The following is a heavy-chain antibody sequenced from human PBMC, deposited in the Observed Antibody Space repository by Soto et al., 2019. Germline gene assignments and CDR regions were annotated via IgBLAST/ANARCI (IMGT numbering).Heavy chain of an antibody. CDR2: ISSSSSTI. CDR3: ARQLGTDSDY. CDR1: DLTFSSYS. D-gene: IGHD1-7*01. Sequence: RDRLLPCVASDLTFSSYSMNWVRQAPGKGLEWVSYISSSSSTIYYADSVKGRFTISRDNAKNSLYLQMNSLRDEDTAVYYCARQLGTDSDYWGQGTLVTVSS. J-gene: IGHJ4*02. V-gene: IGHV3-48*02.